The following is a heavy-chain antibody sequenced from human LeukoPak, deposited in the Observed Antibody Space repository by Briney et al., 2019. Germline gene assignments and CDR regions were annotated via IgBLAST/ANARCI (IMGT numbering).Heavy chain of an antibody. Sequence: GGSLRLSCAGSGFTFSRNSMNWVRQAPGKGLEWVSSISSSSSYIYYADSVKGRFTISRDNAENSLYLQMNSLRAEDTAVYYCAKGPTRRYFQHWGQGTLVTVSS. CDR1: GFTFSRNS. CDR3: AKGPTRRYFQH. CDR2: ISSSSSYI. J-gene: IGHJ1*01. V-gene: IGHV3-21*06.